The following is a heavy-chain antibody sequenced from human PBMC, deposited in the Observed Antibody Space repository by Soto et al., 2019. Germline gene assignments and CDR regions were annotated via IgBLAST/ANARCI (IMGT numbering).Heavy chain of an antibody. J-gene: IGHJ6*02. CDR3: VKDLGSSGTNGDYYYGMVV. Sequence: EVQLLESGGGLAQPGGSLRLSCAASGFTFSTYAMSWVRQAPGKGLEWVSAISGSGGSTYYADSVKGRFTISRDNSKNTLYVQMNSLRAEDSALYYCVKDLGSSGTNGDYYYGMVVWGQGTTVTVSS. CDR1: GFTFSTYA. D-gene: IGHD1-7*01. V-gene: IGHV3-23*01. CDR2: ISGSGGST.